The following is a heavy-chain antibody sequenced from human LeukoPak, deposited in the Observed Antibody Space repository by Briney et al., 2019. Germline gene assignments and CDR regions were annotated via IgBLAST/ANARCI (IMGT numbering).Heavy chain of an antibody. CDR2: ISYDGSNK. Sequence: GGSLRLSCAASGFTFSSYAMHWVRQAPGKGLEWVAVISYDGSNKYYADSVKGRFTISRDNSKNTLYLQMNSLRAEDTAVYYCARRGSPAYYYYMDVWGKGTTVTVSS. V-gene: IGHV3-30*04. CDR3: ARRGSPAYYYYMDV. CDR1: GFTFSSYA. J-gene: IGHJ6*03. D-gene: IGHD2-15*01.